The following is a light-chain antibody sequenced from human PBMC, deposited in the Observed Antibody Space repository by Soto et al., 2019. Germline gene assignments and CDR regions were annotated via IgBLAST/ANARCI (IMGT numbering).Light chain of an antibody. CDR2: GAS. J-gene: IGKJ3*01. CDR1: QSVTSNY. V-gene: IGKV3-20*01. CDR3: QQYGSSPRT. Sequence: EIVLTQSPGTLSLSPGERAALSCGASQSVTSNYLAWYQQKPGQAPRLLIFGASIRVTGIPDRFSGSGSGTDFTLTISRLEPGDFAVYYCQQYGSSPRTFGPGTKVDIK.